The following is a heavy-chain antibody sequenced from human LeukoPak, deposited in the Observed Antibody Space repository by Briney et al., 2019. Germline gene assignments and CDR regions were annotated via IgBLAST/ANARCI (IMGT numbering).Heavy chain of an antibody. Sequence: GGSLRLSCAASGFTFSSYGMHWVRQAPGKGLEWVAFIRYDGSNKYYADSVKGRFTISRDNSKNTLYLQMNSLRAEDTAVYYCAKTWAYYYDSSGYRLIVYWGQGTLVTVSS. CDR3: AKTWAYYYDSSGYRLIVY. J-gene: IGHJ4*02. V-gene: IGHV3-30*02. CDR1: GFTFSSYG. CDR2: IRYDGSNK. D-gene: IGHD3-22*01.